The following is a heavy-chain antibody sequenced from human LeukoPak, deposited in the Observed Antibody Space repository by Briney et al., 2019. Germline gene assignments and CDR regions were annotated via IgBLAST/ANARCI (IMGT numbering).Heavy chain of an antibody. CDR2: IKPDGSER. Sequence: PGGSLRLSCAASGFIFEKYWMNWVRQAPGKGLEWVANIKPDGSERYYVGSVEGRFTISRDNAKNSLYLHLNTLRAEDTAVYFCARDGRGINSQYNNFDFRGQGTLVAVSS. V-gene: IGHV3-7*01. CDR1: GFIFEKYW. CDR3: ARDGRGINSQYNNFDF. J-gene: IGHJ4*02. D-gene: IGHD1-1*01.